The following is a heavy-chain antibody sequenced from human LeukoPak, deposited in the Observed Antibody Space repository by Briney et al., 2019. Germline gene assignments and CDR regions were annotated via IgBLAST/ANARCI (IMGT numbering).Heavy chain of an antibody. CDR2: ISYDGSNK. Sequence: PGGSLRLSCAASGFTFSIYAMHWVRQAPGKGLEWVAVISYDGSNKYYADSVKGRFTISRDNSKNTLYLQMNSLRAEDTAVYYCAKLQGDTAMVTGYFDYWGQGTLVTVSS. V-gene: IGHV3-30*18. CDR1: GFTFSIYA. J-gene: IGHJ4*02. D-gene: IGHD5-18*01. CDR3: AKLQGDTAMVTGYFDY.